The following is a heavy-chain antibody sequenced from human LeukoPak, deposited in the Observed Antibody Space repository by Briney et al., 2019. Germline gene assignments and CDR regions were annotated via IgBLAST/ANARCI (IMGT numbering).Heavy chain of an antibody. Sequence: GGSLRLSCAASGFTFSSYVVHWVRQAPGKGLEWVAVISYDGSNKYYADSVKGRFTISRDNSKNTLYLQMNSLRAEDTAVYYCARDLSDEMATSVLDYWGQGTLVTVSS. CDR3: ARDLSDEMATSVLDY. CDR1: GFTFSSYV. J-gene: IGHJ4*02. D-gene: IGHD5-24*01. V-gene: IGHV3-30*01. CDR2: ISYDGSNK.